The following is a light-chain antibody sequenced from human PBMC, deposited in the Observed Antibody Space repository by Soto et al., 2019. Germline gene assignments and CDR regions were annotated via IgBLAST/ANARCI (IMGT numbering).Light chain of an antibody. J-gene: IGKJ2*01. CDR1: QSVLYSSNNKNY. V-gene: IGKV4-1*01. Sequence: DIVMTQSPDSLAVSLGERATINCKSSQSVLYSSNNKNYLAWYQQKPRQPPRLLIYWASTRESGVPDRLSGSGSGTDFTLTISSLPAEDVAVYYCQQYYTTPRTFGQGTKLEIK. CDR2: WAS. CDR3: QQYYTTPRT.